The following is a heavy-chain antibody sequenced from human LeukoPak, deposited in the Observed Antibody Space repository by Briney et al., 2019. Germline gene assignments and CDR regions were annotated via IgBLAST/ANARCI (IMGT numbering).Heavy chain of an antibody. D-gene: IGHD3-10*01. V-gene: IGHV3-64*04. CDR3: ASGRSFSPDY. Sequence: GGSLRLSCSASGFTFSSYAMHWVRQAPGKGLEYVSAISSNGGSTYYADSVQGRFTISRDNSKSTLYLQMNSLRAEDTALYYCASGRSFSPDYWGQGTLVTVSS. CDR2: ISSNGGST. CDR1: GFTFSSYA. J-gene: IGHJ4*02.